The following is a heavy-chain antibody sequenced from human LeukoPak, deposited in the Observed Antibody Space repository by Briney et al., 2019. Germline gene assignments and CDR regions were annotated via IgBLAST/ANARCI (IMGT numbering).Heavy chain of an antibody. CDR1: GFTFSSYA. CDR2: ISGSGGST. J-gene: IGHJ4*02. V-gene: IGHV3-23*01. CDR3: AKDRRPTTVVTYHSY. Sequence: PGGSLRLSCAASGFTFSSYAMSWVRQAPGKGLEWVSAISGSGGSTYYADSVKGRFTISRDNSKNTLYLQMNSLRAEDTAVYYCAKDRRPTTVVTYHSYWGQGTLVTVSS. D-gene: IGHD4-11*01.